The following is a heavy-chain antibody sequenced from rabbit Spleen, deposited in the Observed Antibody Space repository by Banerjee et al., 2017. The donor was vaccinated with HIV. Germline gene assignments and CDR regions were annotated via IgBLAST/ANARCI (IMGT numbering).Heavy chain of an antibody. D-gene: IGHD4-1*01. V-gene: IGHV1S45*01. CDR3: ARELAGGFSGNFGW. Sequence: QEQLEESEGGLVKPEGSLTCTCKASGFPFSNKARMCWDRHASGKGLECLACINAVTGKAVYASWAKGRFTFSKTSSTTVSVQMTCCTAADTAIYCVARELAGGFSGNFGWWGPVTLVTVS. J-gene: IGHJ4*01. CDR2: INAVTGKA. CDR1: GFPFSNKAR.